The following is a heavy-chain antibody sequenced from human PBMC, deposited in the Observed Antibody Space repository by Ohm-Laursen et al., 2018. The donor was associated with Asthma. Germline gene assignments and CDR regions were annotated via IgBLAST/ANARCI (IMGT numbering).Heavy chain of an antibody. V-gene: IGHV1-2*06. Sequence: ASVTASCKAYGYTFTGYYMHWVRQAPGQGLEWMGRINPNRGGTNYAQKFQGRVTMTRDTSISTAYMELSRLRSDDTAVYYCARDLDGDYVDDYYYYGMDVWGQGTTVTVSS. CDR1: GYTFTGYY. CDR3: ARDLDGDYVDDYYYYGMDV. CDR2: INPNRGGT. J-gene: IGHJ6*02. D-gene: IGHD4-17*01.